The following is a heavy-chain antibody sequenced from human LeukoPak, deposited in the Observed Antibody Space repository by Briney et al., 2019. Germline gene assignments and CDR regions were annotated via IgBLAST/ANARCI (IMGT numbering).Heavy chain of an antibody. CDR2: ISAYNGNT. J-gene: IGHJ6*03. V-gene: IGHV1-18*01. CDR3: ARPGAIKRRYFDFSYYMDV. D-gene: IGHD3-9*01. Sequence: ASVKVSCKASGYTFTSYGISWVRQAPGQGLEWMGWISAYNGNTNYAQKLQGRVTMTTDTSTSTAYMELRSLRSDDTAVYYCARPGAIKRRYFDFSYYMDVWGKGTTVTVSS. CDR1: GYTFTSYG.